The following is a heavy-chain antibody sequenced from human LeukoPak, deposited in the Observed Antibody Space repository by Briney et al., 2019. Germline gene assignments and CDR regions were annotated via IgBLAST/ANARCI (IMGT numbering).Heavy chain of an antibody. D-gene: IGHD5-12*01. CDR3: ARVGYSGYDLDY. J-gene: IGHJ4*02. Sequence: PSETLSLTCTVSGGSFRGTTYYWTWIRQPPGKGLEWIGYIYYSGSTNYNPSLKSRVTISVDTSKNQFSLKLSSVTAADTAVYYCARVGYSGYDLDYWGQGTLVTVSS. CDR2: IYYSGST. V-gene: IGHV4-61*01. CDR1: GGSFRGTTYY.